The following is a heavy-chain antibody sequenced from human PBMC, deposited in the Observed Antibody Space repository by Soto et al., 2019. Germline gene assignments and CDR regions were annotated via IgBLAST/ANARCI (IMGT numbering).Heavy chain of an antibody. CDR1: GFSFSSYN. CDR3: ARGPRRGASDI. Sequence: GGSLRLSCAASGFSFSSYNMHWVRQVTGKGLEWVSTISSTGDTYYADSVEGRFTISREDAKTALYLHMNSLRPEDTAMYYCARGPRRGASDIWGQGTRVTVSS. CDR2: ISSTGDT. V-gene: IGHV3-13*01. D-gene: IGHD3-10*01. J-gene: IGHJ3*02.